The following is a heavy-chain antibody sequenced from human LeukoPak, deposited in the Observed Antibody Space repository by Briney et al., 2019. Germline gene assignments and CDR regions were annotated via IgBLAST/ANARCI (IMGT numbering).Heavy chain of an antibody. D-gene: IGHD4-17*01. Sequence: PRGSLRLSCAASGFTFSSYWMHWVRQAPGKGLVWVSRIDSDGSSTSYADSVKGRFTISRDNAKNTLYLQMNSLRAEDTAVYYCARDKSGGSVTTSFDYWGQGTLVTVSS. J-gene: IGHJ4*02. CDR1: GFTFSSYW. CDR2: IDSDGSST. V-gene: IGHV3-74*01. CDR3: ARDKSGGSVTTSFDY.